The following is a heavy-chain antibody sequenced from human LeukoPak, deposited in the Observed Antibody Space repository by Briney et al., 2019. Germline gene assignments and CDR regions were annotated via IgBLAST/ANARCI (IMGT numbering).Heavy chain of an antibody. V-gene: IGHV4-39*07. Sequence: SETLSLTCTVSGGSISSSSHYWGRIRQPPGKGLEWIGSMYYRGSTYHNPSLKSRVTISVDTSKNRFSLKLSAVTAADTAVYYCATTTIRLGYWGQGTLVTVSS. CDR2: MYYRGST. CDR3: ATTTIRLGY. J-gene: IGHJ4*02. D-gene: IGHD1-26*01. CDR1: GGSISSSSHY.